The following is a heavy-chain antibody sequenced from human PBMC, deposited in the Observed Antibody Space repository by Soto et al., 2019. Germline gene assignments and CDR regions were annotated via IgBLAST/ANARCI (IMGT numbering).Heavy chain of an antibody. V-gene: IGHV3-23*01. CDR1: GFTFSNYA. Sequence: PGGSLRLSWAASGFTFSNYAMSWVRQAPGKGLEWVSSIYGNGGGTFYADSVKGRFTISRDNAKNSLYLQMNSLRAEDTAVYYCARDCSSTSCYGGHFDYWGQGTLVTVSS. CDR2: IYGNGGGT. J-gene: IGHJ4*02. CDR3: ARDCSSTSCYGGHFDY. D-gene: IGHD2-2*01.